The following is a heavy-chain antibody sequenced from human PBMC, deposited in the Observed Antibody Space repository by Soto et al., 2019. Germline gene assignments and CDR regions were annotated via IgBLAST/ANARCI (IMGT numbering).Heavy chain of an antibody. CDR1: GFTFSSYS. V-gene: IGHV3-21*01. J-gene: IGHJ4*02. CDR3: ARDLGDGYNYYFDY. Sequence: GGSLRLSCAASGFTFSSYSMNWVRQAPGKGLEWVSSISSSSSYIYYADSVKGRFTIPRDNAKNSLYLQMNSLRAEDTAVYYCARDLGDGYNYYFDYWGQGTLVTVSS. CDR2: ISSSSSYI. D-gene: IGHD5-12*01.